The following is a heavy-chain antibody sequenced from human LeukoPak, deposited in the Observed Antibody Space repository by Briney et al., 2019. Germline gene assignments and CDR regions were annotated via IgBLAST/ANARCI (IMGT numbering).Heavy chain of an antibody. CDR3: AKHGNYYDSSGYLYYFDY. CDR1: GFTFSSYG. CDR2: IRYDGSNK. Sequence: PGGSLRLSCAASGFTFSSYGMHWLRQAPGKGLEWVAFIRYDGSNKYYADSVKGRFTISRDNSKNTLYLQMNSLRAEDTAVYYCAKHGNYYDSSGYLYYFDYWGQGTLVTVSS. J-gene: IGHJ4*02. D-gene: IGHD3-22*01. V-gene: IGHV3-30*02.